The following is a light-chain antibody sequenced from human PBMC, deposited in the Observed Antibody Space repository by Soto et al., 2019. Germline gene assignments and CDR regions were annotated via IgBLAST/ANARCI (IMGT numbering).Light chain of an antibody. CDR2: GNS. V-gene: IGLV1-40*01. Sequence: QSVLTQPPSVSGAPGQRVTISCTGSSSNIGAGYDLHWYQQLPGTAPKLLIYGNSNGPSWVPDRFSGSKSRTSASLAITGLQAEDEAEYYCQSYDSSLSGRVFGGGTKLTVL. J-gene: IGLJ3*02. CDR3: QSYDSSLSGRV. CDR1: SSNIGAGYD.